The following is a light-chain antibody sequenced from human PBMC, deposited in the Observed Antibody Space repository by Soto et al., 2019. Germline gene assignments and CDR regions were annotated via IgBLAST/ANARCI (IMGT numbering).Light chain of an antibody. CDR3: QQYGSSPRT. V-gene: IGKV3-20*01. CDR1: QSVSSSY. Sequence: EIVLTQSPGTLSLSPGERATLSCRASQSVSSSYLAWYQQKPGQAPRLLIYGASSRATGIPDRFSGSWSGTDFTLTISRLEPEDFAVYYCQQYGSSPRTFGRGTKVDIK. J-gene: IGKJ3*01. CDR2: GAS.